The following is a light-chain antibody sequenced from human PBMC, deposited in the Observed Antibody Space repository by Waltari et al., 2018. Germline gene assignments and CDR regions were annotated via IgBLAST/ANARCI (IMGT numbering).Light chain of an antibody. CDR1: AGEVTSGHH. CDR3: LLFFDNSRV. CDR2: STN. Sequence: QTVVTQEPSLTVSPGGTVTLTCASSAGEVTSGHHANWLQQRPGQPPSLLIFSTNDKPPSTPARFSDSLLGGKAALTLSEVQSEDEADYYCLLFFDNSRVFGGGTKLTVL. V-gene: IGLV7-43*01. J-gene: IGLJ3*02.